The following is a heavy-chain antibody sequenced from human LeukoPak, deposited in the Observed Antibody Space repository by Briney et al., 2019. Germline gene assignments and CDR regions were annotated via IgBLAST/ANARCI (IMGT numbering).Heavy chain of an antibody. V-gene: IGHV4-31*03. CDR1: GGSISSSSYY. CDR2: IYYSGST. J-gene: IGHJ6*02. CDR3: AREGCSGGSCYVDV. D-gene: IGHD2-15*01. Sequence: SETLSLTCTVSGGSISSSSYYWSWIRQHPGKGLEWIGYIYYSGSTYYNPSLKSRVTISVDTSKNQFSLKLSSVTAADTAVYYCAREGCSGGSCYVDVWGQGTTVTVSS.